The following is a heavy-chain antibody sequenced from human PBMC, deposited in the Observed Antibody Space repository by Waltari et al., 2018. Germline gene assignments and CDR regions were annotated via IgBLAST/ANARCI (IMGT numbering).Heavy chain of an antibody. V-gene: IGHV3-7*01. J-gene: IGHJ4*02. CDR2: IKQDGSEK. Sequence: EVQLLESGGGLVQPGGSLRLSCAVSGFTFSNYWMTWVRQAPGKGLEGVAKIKQDGSEKYCVDSVKGRVTISRDNVENSLYLQMNSLRVEDTAVYYCARGEGIAASWLGYWGQGTLVTVSS. CDR3: ARGEGIAASWLGY. CDR1: GFTFSNYW. D-gene: IGHD6-13*01.